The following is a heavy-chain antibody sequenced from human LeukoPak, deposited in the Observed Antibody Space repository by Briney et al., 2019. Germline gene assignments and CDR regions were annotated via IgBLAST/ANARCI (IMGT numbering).Heavy chain of an antibody. Sequence: ASVKVSCEASGYTFTSYAMNWVRQAPGQGLEWMGWINTNTGNPTYAQGFTGRFVFSLDTSVSTAYLQITRLKAEDTAVYYCATGSYYYDSSGYSPLEFDYWGQGTLVTVSS. CDR2: INTNTGNP. CDR3: ATGSYYYDSSGYSPLEFDY. CDR1: GYTFTSYA. J-gene: IGHJ4*02. V-gene: IGHV7-4-1*02. D-gene: IGHD3-22*01.